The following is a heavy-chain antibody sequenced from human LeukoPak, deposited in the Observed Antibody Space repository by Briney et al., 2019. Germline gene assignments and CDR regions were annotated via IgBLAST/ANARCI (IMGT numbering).Heavy chain of an antibody. Sequence: SETLSLTRAVYGGSFSGYYWSWIRQPPGKGLEWIGYIYYSGSTNYNPSLKSRVTISVDTSKNQFSLKLSSVTAADTAVYYCARAPEGGSLDYWGQGTLVTVSS. CDR1: GGSFSGYY. V-gene: IGHV4-59*01. CDR3: ARAPEGGSLDY. D-gene: IGHD1-26*01. CDR2: IYYSGST. J-gene: IGHJ4*02.